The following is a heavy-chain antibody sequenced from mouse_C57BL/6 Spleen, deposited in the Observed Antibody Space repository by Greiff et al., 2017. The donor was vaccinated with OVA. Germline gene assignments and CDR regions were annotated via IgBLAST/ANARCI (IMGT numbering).Heavy chain of an antibody. CDR3: TVSTGTNYFDY. CDR1: GFTFSNYW. J-gene: IGHJ2*01. Sequence: EVKLEESGGGLVQPGGSMKLSCVASGFTFSNYWMNWVRQSPEKGLEWVAQIRLKSDNYATHYAESVKGRFTISRDDSKSSVYLQMNNLRAEDTGIYYCTVSTGTNYFDYWGQGTTLTVSS. D-gene: IGHD4-1*02. V-gene: IGHV6-3*01. CDR2: IRLKSDNYAT.